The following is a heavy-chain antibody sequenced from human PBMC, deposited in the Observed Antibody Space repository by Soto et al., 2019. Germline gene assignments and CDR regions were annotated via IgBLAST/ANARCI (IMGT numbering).Heavy chain of an antibody. CDR2: INLDGSEK. J-gene: IGHJ6*02. CDR3: XRXGSTSWYSYDYHGMDV. CDR1: GFTFRTYW. V-gene: IGHV3-7*02. D-gene: IGHD5-18*01. Sequence: EVQLVESGGGLVQPGGSLRLSCAASGFTFRTYWLSWVRQVPGKGLEWVANINLDGSEKNYVDSVKGRFTISRDNARNSXYXQXXXLXXXXXXLXXXXRXGSTSWYSYDYHGMDVWGQGTTVTVSS.